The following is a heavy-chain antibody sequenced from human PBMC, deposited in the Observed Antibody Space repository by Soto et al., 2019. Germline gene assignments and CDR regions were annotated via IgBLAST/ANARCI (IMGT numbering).Heavy chain of an antibody. V-gene: IGHV3-30-3*01. J-gene: IGHJ5*02. D-gene: IGHD2-15*01. CDR1: GFTFSSYA. CDR3: ARGASPVDIVVVVAASFNWFDP. CDR2: ISYDGSNK. Sequence: GGSLRLSCAASGFTFSSYAMHWVRQAPGKGLEWVAVISYDGSNKYYADSVKGRFTISRDNSKNTLYLQMNSLRAEDTAVYYCARGASPVDIVVVVAASFNWFDPWGQGTLVTVSS.